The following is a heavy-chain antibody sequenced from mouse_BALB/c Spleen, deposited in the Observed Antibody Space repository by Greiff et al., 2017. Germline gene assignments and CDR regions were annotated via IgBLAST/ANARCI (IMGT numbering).Heavy chain of an antibody. V-gene: IGHV3-2*02. CDR3: ARRGGYDNAMDY. Sequence: EVKLMESGPGLVKPSQSLSLTCTVTGYSITSDYAWNWIRQFPGNKLEWMGYISYSGSTSYNPSLKSRISITRDTSKNQFFLQLNSVTTEDTATYYCARRGGYDNAMDYWGQGTSVTVSS. J-gene: IGHJ4*01. CDR2: ISYSGST. CDR1: GYSITSDYA. D-gene: IGHD2-2*01.